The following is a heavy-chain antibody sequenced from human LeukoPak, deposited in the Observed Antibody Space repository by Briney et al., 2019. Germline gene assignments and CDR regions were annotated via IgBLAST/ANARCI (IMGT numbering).Heavy chain of an antibody. V-gene: IGHV3-48*01. Sequence: GGSLRLSCVASGFPFSSYSVNWVRQAPGKGLEWISYISSSSSTIYYADSVKGRFTISRDNAKNSLFLQMNSLRAEDTAVYYCARGTDYGDYVGAFDIWGQGTMVTVSS. CDR2: ISSSSSTI. D-gene: IGHD4-17*01. CDR1: GFPFSSYS. CDR3: ARGTDYGDYVGAFDI. J-gene: IGHJ3*02.